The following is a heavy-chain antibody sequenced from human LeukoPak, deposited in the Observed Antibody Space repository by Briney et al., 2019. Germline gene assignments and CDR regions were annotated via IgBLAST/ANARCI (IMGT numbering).Heavy chain of an antibody. D-gene: IGHD6-19*01. CDR3: ARAEKAVTGTLDS. CDR2: MYNRGST. Sequence: ASETLSLTCTVSGDSISNYYWSWIRQSPGKELEWIGYMYNRGSTIYNPSLKGRVTISTDTSKNQFSLRLTSVTAADTAVYYCARAEKAVTGTLDSWGQGTLITVSS. V-gene: IGHV4-59*01. CDR1: GDSISNYY. J-gene: IGHJ4*02.